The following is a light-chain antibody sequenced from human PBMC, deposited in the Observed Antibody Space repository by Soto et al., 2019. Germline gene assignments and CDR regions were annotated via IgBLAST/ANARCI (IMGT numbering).Light chain of an antibody. V-gene: IGLV1-47*01. CDR3: AAWDDTLSGLV. CDR1: NSNIGSNY. Sequence: QSVLTQPPSASGTPGQTVTISCSGRNSNIGSNYVYWYQQLPGTAPRLLMYRADQRPPGVPDRFSGSKSGTSASLAISGLRSEDEADYYCAAWDDTLSGLVFGGGTKVTVL. J-gene: IGLJ2*01. CDR2: RAD.